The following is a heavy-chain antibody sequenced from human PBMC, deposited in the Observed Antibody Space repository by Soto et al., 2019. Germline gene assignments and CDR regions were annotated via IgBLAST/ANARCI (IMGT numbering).Heavy chain of an antibody. CDR3: AKRDSRGSYFFDY. D-gene: IGHD3-22*01. V-gene: IGHV3-23*01. CDR2: ITGDGGTK. J-gene: IGHJ4*02. CDR1: GFTFSHYA. Sequence: EVQLLESGGGLVQPGGSLRLSCAASGFTFSHYAMTWARQAPGKGLEWVSGITGDGGTKYYADSVKGRFTISRDHSKNTLYLQMNSLRAEDAAVYYCAKRDSRGSYFFDYWGQGTLVTVSS.